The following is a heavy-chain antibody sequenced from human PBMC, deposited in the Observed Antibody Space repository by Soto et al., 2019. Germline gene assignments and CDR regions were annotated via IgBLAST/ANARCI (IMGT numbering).Heavy chain of an antibody. CDR1: GFTFSSYA. CDR2: ISGSGGST. V-gene: IGHV3-23*01. Sequence: GGSLRLSCAASGFTFSSYAMSWVRQAPGKGLEWVSAISGSGGSTYYADSVKGRFTIPRDNSKNTLYLQMNSLRAEDTAVYYCAKGPTIRSYSSGWYGDYWGQGTLVTVSS. D-gene: IGHD6-19*01. J-gene: IGHJ4*02. CDR3: AKGPTIRSYSSGWYGDY.